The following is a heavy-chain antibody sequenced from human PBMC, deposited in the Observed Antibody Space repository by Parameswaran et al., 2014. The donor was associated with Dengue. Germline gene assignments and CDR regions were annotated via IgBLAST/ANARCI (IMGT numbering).Heavy chain of an antibody. Sequence: WVRQAPGQGLEWIGMINPSGGATTYAQRFQGRVTMTRDTSTSTVYMELSSLRSEDTALYYCARLDYPYYYYGMDVWGQGTTVTVSS. J-gene: IGHJ6*02. V-gene: IGHV1-46*01. CDR2: INPSGGAT. D-gene: IGHD3/OR15-3a*01. CDR3: ARLDYPYYYYGMDV.